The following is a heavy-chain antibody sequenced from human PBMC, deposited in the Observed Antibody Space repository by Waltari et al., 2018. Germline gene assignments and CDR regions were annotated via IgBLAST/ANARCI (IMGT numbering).Heavy chain of an antibody. J-gene: IGHJ5*02. Sequence: QLQLQESGPGLVKPSETLSLTCTVSGGSISSSSYYWGWIRQPPGKGLEWIGSIYYSGSTSYNPSLKSRVTISVDTSKNQFSLKLSSVTAADTAVYYCARDRVVQGVIRGWFDPWGQGTLVTVSS. V-gene: IGHV4-39*07. CDR2: IYYSGST. CDR3: ARDRVVQGVIRGWFDP. CDR1: GGSISSSSYY. D-gene: IGHD3-10*01.